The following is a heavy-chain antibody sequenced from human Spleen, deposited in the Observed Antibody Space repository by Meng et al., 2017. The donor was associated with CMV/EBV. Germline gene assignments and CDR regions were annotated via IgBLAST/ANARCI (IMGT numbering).Heavy chain of an antibody. D-gene: IGHD3-3*01. V-gene: IGHV4-31*03. Sequence: LRLSCTVSGGSISSGGYYWSWIRQHPGKGLECIGYIYYSGSTYYNPSLKSRVTISVDTSKNQFSLKLSSVTAADTAVYYCARGGAGDFWSGYIDYWGQGTLVTVSS. CDR3: ARGGAGDFWSGYIDY. CDR2: IYYSGST. CDR1: GGSISSGGYY. J-gene: IGHJ4*02.